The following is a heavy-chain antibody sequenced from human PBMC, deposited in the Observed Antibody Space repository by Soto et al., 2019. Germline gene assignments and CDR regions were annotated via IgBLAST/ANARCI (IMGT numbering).Heavy chain of an antibody. CDR1: GGSISSYY. Sequence: SQTLSLTCTVSGGSISSYYWSWIRQPPGKGLEWIGYIYYSGSTNYNPSLKSRVTISVDTSKNQFSLKLSSVTAADTAVYYCARRVNTYYYYYMDVWGKGTTVTVSS. CDR2: IYYSGST. CDR3: ARRVNTYYYYYMDV. V-gene: IGHV4-59*08. J-gene: IGHJ6*03.